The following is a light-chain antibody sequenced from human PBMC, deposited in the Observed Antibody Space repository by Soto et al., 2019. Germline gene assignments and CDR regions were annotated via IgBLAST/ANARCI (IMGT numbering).Light chain of an antibody. CDR1: QSISRTY. Sequence: ENGFTQSPGTPSFSPGERATLSCRASQSISRTYLAWYQQKPVQAPRLLIYATSSRATGIPDRFSGSGSGTDFTLTISRLEPEDFAVYYCQQYGRSGTFGQGTKV. CDR3: QQYGRSGT. J-gene: IGKJ1*01. CDR2: ATS. V-gene: IGKV3-20*01.